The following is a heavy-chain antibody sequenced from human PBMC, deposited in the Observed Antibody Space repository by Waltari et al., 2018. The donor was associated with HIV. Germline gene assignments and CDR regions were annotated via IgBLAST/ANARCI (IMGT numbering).Heavy chain of an antibody. D-gene: IGHD1-26*01. CDR2: INSDGSTT. J-gene: IGHJ6*02. CDR3: ARSGTYPLHYYHAMDV. Sequence: EVQLVESGGGLVQPGGSLRLSCAASGFTFSSSWMHWVRQAPGKGLVWVSCINSDGSTTTYADSVKGRFTISRDNAKDTLFLQMNSLRAEDTAVYYCARSGTYPLHYYHAMDVWGQGTTVTVSS. CDR1: GFTFSSSW. V-gene: IGHV3-74*01.